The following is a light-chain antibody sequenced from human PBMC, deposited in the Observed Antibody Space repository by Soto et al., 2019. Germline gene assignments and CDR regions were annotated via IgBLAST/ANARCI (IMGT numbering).Light chain of an antibody. CDR2: AAS. CDR3: QQYNDLVT. CDR1: QSVSSH. V-gene: IGKV3-15*01. J-gene: IGKJ4*01. Sequence: VVMTQSPATLSVSPGERVTLSCRASQSVSSHLAWYQQKPGQAPRLLMYAASTRANGIPARFSGSGSGTEFTLSFSRLQSEDFARYYCQQYNDLVTFGGGTKVEIK.